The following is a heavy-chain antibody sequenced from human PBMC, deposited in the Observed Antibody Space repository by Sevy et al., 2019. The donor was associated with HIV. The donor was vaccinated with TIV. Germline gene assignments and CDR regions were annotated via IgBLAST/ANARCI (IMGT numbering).Heavy chain of an antibody. D-gene: IGHD1-20*01. J-gene: IGHJ6*03. Sequence: GESLRLSCAASGFTLSSYDMHWVRQAPGKGLEWVAVISDDGSNKYYADSVKGRFTISRDNSKNTLYLQMNSLRAEDTAVYYCARDNITGTVDYYYYMDVWGKGTTVTVSS. CDR3: ARDNITGTVDYYYYMDV. V-gene: IGHV3-30-3*01. CDR1: GFTLSSYD. CDR2: ISDDGSNK.